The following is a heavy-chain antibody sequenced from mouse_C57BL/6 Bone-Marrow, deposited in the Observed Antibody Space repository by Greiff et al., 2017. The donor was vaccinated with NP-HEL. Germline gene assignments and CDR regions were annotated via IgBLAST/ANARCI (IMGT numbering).Heavy chain of an antibody. CDR2: IYPRSGNT. CDR1: GYTFTSYG. V-gene: IGHV1-81*01. Sequence: VKLMESGAELARPGASVKLSCKASGYTFTSYGISWVKQRTGQGLEWIGEIYPRSGNTYSNEKFKGKATLTADKSSSTAYMELRSLTSEDSAVYFCARHYYGRRMDYFDYWGQGTTLTVSS. CDR3: ARHYYGRRMDYFDY. J-gene: IGHJ2*01. D-gene: IGHD1-1*01.